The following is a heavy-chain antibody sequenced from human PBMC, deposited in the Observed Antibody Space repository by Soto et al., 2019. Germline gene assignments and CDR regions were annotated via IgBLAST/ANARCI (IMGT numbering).Heavy chain of an antibody. CDR3: ATPGGFGMDV. D-gene: IGHD5-12*01. CDR2: IYPGDSDT. J-gene: IGHJ6*02. Sequence: PGESLKISCKGSGYTFTDYWIGWVRQLPGKGLEWMGIIYPGDSDTRYSPSFQGHVTITVDKSTSTAYLQWNTLEASDTAMYYCATPGGFGMDVWGQGTPVTVSS. V-gene: IGHV5-51*01. CDR1: GYTFTDYW.